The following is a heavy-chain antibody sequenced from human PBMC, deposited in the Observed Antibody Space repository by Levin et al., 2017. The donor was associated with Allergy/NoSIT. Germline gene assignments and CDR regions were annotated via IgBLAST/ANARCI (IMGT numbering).Heavy chain of an antibody. CDR2: IYAGGATT. V-gene: IGHV3-23*01. J-gene: IGHJ4*02. CDR1: GFPFSSYT. D-gene: IGHD1-14*01. Sequence: PGGSLRLSCAGSGFPFSSYTMSWVRQAPGKGLEWVSAIYAGGATTHHADSVRGRFTISRDNSKNTLYLQMDSLRAEDTAVYDCAKNGPSGSRNYDYWGQGTLVTVSS. CDR3: AKNGPSGSRNYDY.